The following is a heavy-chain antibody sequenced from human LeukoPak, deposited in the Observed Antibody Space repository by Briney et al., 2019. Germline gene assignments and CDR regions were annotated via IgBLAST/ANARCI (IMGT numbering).Heavy chain of an antibody. CDR3: ARVIVGATTRSYYYYMDV. Sequence: GGSLRLSCAASGFTFSDYYMSWIRQAPGKGLEWVSYISSSGSTIYYADSVKGRFTISRDNAKNSLYLQMNSLRAEDTAVYYCARVIVGATTRSYYYYMDVWGKGTTVTVSS. J-gene: IGHJ6*03. D-gene: IGHD1-26*01. CDR2: ISSSGSTI. V-gene: IGHV3-11*04. CDR1: GFTFSDYY.